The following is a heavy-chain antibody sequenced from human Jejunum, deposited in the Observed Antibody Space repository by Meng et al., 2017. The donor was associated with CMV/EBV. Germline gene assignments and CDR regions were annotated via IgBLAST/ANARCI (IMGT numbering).Heavy chain of an antibody. V-gene: IGHV3-53*01. Sequence: EVPLVESGGGLIQPGGSLRLSCAASGFTVSTNYMSWVRQAPGKGLEWVSVIYSGGNTYYADSVKGRFTISRDNSKNTLYLQMNNLRADDTAVYYCAKEGLNAPFDYWGQGTLVTVSS. J-gene: IGHJ4*02. CDR1: GFTVSTNY. CDR2: IYSGGNT. CDR3: AKEGLNAPFDY.